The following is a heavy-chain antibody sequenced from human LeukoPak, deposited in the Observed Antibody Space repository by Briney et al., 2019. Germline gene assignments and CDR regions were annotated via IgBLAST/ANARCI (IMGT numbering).Heavy chain of an antibody. CDR1: GYTFTGYY. D-gene: IGHD3-9*01. J-gene: IGHJ4*02. CDR2: ISAYNYNT. CDR3: ARVLRYFDLIDY. Sequence: ASVKVSCKASGYTFTGYYMHWVRQAPGQGLEWMGWISAYNYNTNYAQKLQGRVTMTTDTSTSTAYMELRSLRSDDTAVYYCARVLRYFDLIDYWGQGTLVTVSS. V-gene: IGHV1-18*04.